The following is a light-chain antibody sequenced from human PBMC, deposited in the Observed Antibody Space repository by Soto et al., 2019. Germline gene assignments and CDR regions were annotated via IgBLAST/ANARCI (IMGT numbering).Light chain of an antibody. CDR3: TSSASSTTA. CDR1: SSDIGSYNL. Sequence: QSALTQPASVSGSPGQSITISCTGTSSDIGSYNLVSWYQQHPGKAPNLMIYEGSKRPSGVSDRFSGSKSGNTASLTISGLPAEDEADYYCTSSASSTTAFGGGTKVTVL. J-gene: IGLJ3*02. V-gene: IGLV2-14*02. CDR2: EGS.